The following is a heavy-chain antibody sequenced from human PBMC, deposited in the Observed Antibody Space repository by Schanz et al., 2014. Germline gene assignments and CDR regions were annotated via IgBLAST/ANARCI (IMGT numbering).Heavy chain of an antibody. V-gene: IGHV3-30*03. D-gene: IGHD2-15*01. J-gene: IGHJ4*02. CDR1: GFTFSSYS. CDR3: ARDRGYCSGGSCLTFDY. CDR2: ISYDGRNK. Sequence: VQLVESGGGLVKPGGSLRLSCAASGFTFSSYSMNWVRQAPGKGLEWVAVISYDGRNKYYADSVKGRFTISRDNSKNTLYLQMNSLRAEDTAVYYCARDRGYCSGGSCLTFDYWGQGTLXTVSS.